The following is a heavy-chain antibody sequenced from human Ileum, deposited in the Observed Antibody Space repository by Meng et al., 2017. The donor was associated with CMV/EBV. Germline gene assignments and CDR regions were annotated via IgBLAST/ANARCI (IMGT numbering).Heavy chain of an antibody. CDR1: DGSISSYY. V-gene: IGHV4-4*07. CDR3: AREKSSCTSSTCYGVDS. D-gene: IGHD2-2*01. J-gene: IGHJ4*02. Sequence: GQLQGSGPGLVEPSATLSLTCTVTDGSISSYYWSWIRQSAGKGLEWIGRIHTSGTTNYNPSLKSRVTLSLDTSKDQFSLKLTSVTAADTAVYYCAREKSSCTSSTCYGVDSWGQGTLVTVSS. CDR2: IHTSGTT.